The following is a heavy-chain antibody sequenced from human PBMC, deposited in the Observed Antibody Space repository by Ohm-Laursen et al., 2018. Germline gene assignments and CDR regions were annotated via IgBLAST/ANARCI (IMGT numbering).Heavy chain of an antibody. D-gene: IGHD6-13*01. CDR1: SGSIGSHF. CDR3: ARHVGSNWYWAFDV. Sequence: SETLSLTCAVSSGSIGSHFWSWIRQPPGKGVVWIACSHKSRSTFYNPSLKSRVTISVDTSRNQLSLNLNSVSAADTAVYYCARHVGSNWYWAFDVWGQGTMVTVSS. V-gene: IGHV4-59*08. CDR2: SHKSRST. J-gene: IGHJ3*01.